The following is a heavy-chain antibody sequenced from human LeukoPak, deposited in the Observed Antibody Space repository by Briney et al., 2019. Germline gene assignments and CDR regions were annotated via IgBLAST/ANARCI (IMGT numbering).Heavy chain of an antibody. Sequence: GGSLRLSCAASGFTFDDYAMHWVRQAPGKGLEWVSGISGKSSIILYADSVKGRFTISRDNAKNSLYLQMNGLRAEDTALYYCAKGGTVTTYYFDYWGQGTLVPVSS. CDR3: AKGGTVTTYYFDY. J-gene: IGHJ4*02. V-gene: IGHV3-9*01. D-gene: IGHD4-17*01. CDR2: ISGKSSII. CDR1: GFTFDDYA.